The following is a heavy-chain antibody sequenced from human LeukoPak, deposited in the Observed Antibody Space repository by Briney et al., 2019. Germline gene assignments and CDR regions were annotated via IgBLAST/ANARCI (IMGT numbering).Heavy chain of an antibody. V-gene: IGHV3-30*03. CDR3: ARDHDSSGAEYFQH. D-gene: IGHD3-22*01. CDR2: ISYDGSNK. Sequence: GGSLRLSCAASGFTFSSYGMSWVRQAPGKGLEWVAVISYDGSNKYYADSVKGRFTISRDNSKNTLYLQMNSLRAEDTAVYYCARDHDSSGAEYFQHWGQGTLVTVSS. CDR1: GFTFSSYG. J-gene: IGHJ1*01.